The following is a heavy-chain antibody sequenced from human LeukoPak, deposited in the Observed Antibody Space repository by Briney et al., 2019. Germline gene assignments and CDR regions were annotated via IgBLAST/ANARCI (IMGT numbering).Heavy chain of an antibody. CDR3: ARVPNTGTTYDYYYYYMDV. J-gene: IGHJ6*03. CDR1: GFIFNNYG. D-gene: IGHD1-1*01. CDR2: ISYDGSNK. Sequence: GGSLRLSCAVSGFIFNNYGMHWVRQAPGKGLEWVAVISYDGSNKYYAGSVKGRFTISRDISKNTLYLQMNSLRSDDTAVYYCARVPNTGTTYDYYYYYMDVWGKGTTVTVSS. V-gene: IGHV3-30*03.